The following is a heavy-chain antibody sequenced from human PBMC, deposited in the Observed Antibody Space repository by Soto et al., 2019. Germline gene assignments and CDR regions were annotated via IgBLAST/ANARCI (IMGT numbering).Heavy chain of an antibody. Sequence: SETLSLTCTVSGGSISSSSYYWGWIRQPPGKGLEWIGSIYYSGSTYYNPSLKSRVTISVDTSKNQFSLKLSSVTAADTAVYYCARSCSGSYRRRIDYWGQATLVTVSS. D-gene: IGHD3-10*02. CDR3: ARSCSGSYRRRIDY. V-gene: IGHV4-39*01. CDR2: IYYSGST. J-gene: IGHJ4*02. CDR1: GGSISSSSYY.